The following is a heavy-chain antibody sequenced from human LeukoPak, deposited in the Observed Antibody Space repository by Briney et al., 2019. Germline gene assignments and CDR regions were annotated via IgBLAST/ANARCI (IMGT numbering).Heavy chain of an antibody. CDR3: AREDVVLVDAVRYYYYGMDV. Sequence: ASVKVSCKASGYNFISYYMHWVRQAPGQGLEWMGIINPSGGSKSYAQKFQDRVTMTRDTSTSTVYVELSSLKSEDTAVYYCAREDVVLVDAVRYYYYGMDVWGQGTTVTVSS. D-gene: IGHD2-8*01. J-gene: IGHJ6*02. V-gene: IGHV1-46*01. CDR2: INPSGGSK. CDR1: GYNFISYY.